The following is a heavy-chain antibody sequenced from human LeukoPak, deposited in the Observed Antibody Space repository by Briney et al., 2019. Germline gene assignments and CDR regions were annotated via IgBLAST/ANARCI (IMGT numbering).Heavy chain of an antibody. Sequence: SVKVSCKASGGTFNSYTISWVRQAPGQGLEWMGGIIPIFGTTNYAQKFQGRVTITADESTNTAYMELSSLRSDDTAVYYCARAGYSSSWYESRGDWFDPWGQGTLVTVSS. CDR2: IIPIFGTT. J-gene: IGHJ5*02. V-gene: IGHV1-69*13. CDR1: GGTFNSYT. CDR3: ARAGYSSSWYESRGDWFDP. D-gene: IGHD6-13*01.